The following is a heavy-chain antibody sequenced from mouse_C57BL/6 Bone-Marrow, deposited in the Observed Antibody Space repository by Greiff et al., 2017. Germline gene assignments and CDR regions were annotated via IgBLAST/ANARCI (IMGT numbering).Heavy chain of an antibody. CDR1: GYAFTNYL. J-gene: IGHJ1*03. CDR3: ARGGLRRGYFDV. CDR2: INPGSGGT. D-gene: IGHD1-1*01. Sequence: QVQLQQSGAELVRPGTSVKVSCKASGYAFTNYLIEWVKQRPGQGLEWIGVINPGSGGTNYNEKFKGKATLTADKSSSTAYMQLSSLTSEDSAVYFCARGGLRRGYFDVWCTGTTVTVSS. V-gene: IGHV1-54*01.